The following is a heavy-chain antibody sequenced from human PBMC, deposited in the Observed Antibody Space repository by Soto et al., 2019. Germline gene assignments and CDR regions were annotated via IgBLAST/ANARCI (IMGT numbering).Heavy chain of an antibody. V-gene: IGHV3-30*18. D-gene: IGHD6-13*01. CDR1: GFTFSSYG. CDR3: AKHGGEGSGWYCDY. J-gene: IGHJ4*02. CDR2: ISYDGINK. Sequence: QVQLVDSGGGVVQPGTSLRLSCAASGFTFSSYGMHWVRQAPGKGLEWVAVISYDGINKYYADSVKRRITISRDNSKNAPYLQMNSMCAEDTSVYYCAKHGGEGSGWYCDYWGQGTLVTFSS.